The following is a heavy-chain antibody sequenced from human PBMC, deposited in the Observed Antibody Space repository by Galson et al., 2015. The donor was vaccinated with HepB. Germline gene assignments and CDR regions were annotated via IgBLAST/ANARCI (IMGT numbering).Heavy chain of an antibody. D-gene: IGHD5-12*01. CDR2: ITSRSTSI. Sequence: SLRLSCAASGFTFGIYDMNWDRQAPGKGLEWVSSITSRSTSIYYADSVKGRFTISRDNAKNSLYLQMNSLRAEDTAVYYCTRDGSLIVPTITAKFDSWGQGTLVTVSS. V-gene: IGHV3-21*01. J-gene: IGHJ4*02. CDR3: TRDGSLIVPTITAKFDS. CDR1: GFTFGIYD.